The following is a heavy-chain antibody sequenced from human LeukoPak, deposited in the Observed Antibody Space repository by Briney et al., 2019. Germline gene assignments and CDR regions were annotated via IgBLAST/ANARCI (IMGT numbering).Heavy chain of an antibody. CDR3: ARDPNGDYIGAFWFDP. D-gene: IGHD4-17*01. J-gene: IGHJ5*02. V-gene: IGHV3-23*01. Sequence: GGSLRLSCAASGFSFSHYAMSWVRQAPGKGLEWVSAIRGSGDGTHYADSVKGRFTISRDNSKNTLFLQMNSLRADDTAIYYCARDPNGDYIGAFWFDPWGQGTLVSVSS. CDR2: IRGSGDGT. CDR1: GFSFSHYA.